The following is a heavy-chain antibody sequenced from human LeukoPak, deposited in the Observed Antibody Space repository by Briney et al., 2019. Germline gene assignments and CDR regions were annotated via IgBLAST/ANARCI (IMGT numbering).Heavy chain of an antibody. CDR2: INPNSGGT. CDR3: AREMVGRAGGNSDGYYYGMDA. D-gene: IGHD4-23*01. J-gene: IGHJ6*02. CDR1: GYTFTGYY. Sequence: ASVKVSCKASGYTFTGYYMHWVRQAPGQGLEWMGWINPNSGGTNYAQKFQGTVTMTRDTSISTAYMELGRLRSDDTAVYYCAREMVGRAGGNSDGYYYGMDAWGQGTTVTVSS. V-gene: IGHV1-2*02.